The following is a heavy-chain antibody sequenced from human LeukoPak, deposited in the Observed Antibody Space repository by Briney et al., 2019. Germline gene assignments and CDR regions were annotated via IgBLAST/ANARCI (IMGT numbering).Heavy chain of an antibody. Sequence: GGSLRLSCAASGFTFSSYAMSWVRQAPGKGLEWVSGITGSGGITYYADSVKGRFTISRDNSKNTLSLQMNSLRAEDTAVYYCAKGAMVRGVIYYFDYWGQGTLVTVSS. D-gene: IGHD3-10*01. J-gene: IGHJ4*02. V-gene: IGHV3-23*01. CDR1: GFTFSSYA. CDR2: ITGSGGIT. CDR3: AKGAMVRGVIYYFDY.